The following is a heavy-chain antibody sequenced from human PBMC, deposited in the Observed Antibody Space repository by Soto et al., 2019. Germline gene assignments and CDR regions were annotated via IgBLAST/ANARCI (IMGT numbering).Heavy chain of an antibody. V-gene: IGHV4-59*13. CDR2: ISYTGNT. CDR3: ARDRPLTALNYYMDV. J-gene: IGHJ6*03. Sequence: QVQLQESGPGLVKPSETLSLTCTVSGGSIRAYYWSWIRQPPGKGLEWIGYISYTGNTNYNPSLMRRVTISVDTSKTQFSLKLSSVTAADTAVYYCARDRPLTALNYYMDVWGNGTTVTVSS. CDR1: GGSIRAYY.